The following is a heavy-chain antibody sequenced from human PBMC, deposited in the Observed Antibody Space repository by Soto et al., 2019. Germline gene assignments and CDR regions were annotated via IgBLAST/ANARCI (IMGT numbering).Heavy chain of an antibody. CDR3: TRQWLLWGPFDV. CDR1: GFTFSEST. CDR2: IRSKSNTYAT. J-gene: IGHJ4*02. D-gene: IGHD3-3*01. V-gene: IGHV3-73*01. Sequence: EVQLVESGGGLVQPGGSLKISCAASGFTFSESTMHWVRQAPGKGLEWVGRIRSKSNTYATAYAASVKGRFTISREDSKNTAYLQMNGLRTEDTAVYYCTRQWLLWGPFDVWGQGILVSVSS.